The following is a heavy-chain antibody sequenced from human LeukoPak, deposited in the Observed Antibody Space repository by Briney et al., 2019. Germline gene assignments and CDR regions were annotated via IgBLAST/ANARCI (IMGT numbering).Heavy chain of an antibody. CDR2: IYYSGST. D-gene: IGHD3-3*01. Sequence: SETLSLTCTVSGGSISSYYWSWIRQPPGKGLEWIGYIYYSGSTNYNPSLKSRVTISVDTSKNQFSLKLSSVTAADTAVYYCAREIVLRFLEWFPNWFDPWGQGTLVTVSS. V-gene: IGHV4-59*12. CDR3: AREIVLRFLEWFPNWFDP. CDR1: GGSISSYY. J-gene: IGHJ5*02.